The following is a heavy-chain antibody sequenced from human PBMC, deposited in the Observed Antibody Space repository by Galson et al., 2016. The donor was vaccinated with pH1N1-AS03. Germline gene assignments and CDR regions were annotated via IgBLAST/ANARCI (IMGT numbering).Heavy chain of an antibody. CDR3: AHGPYWFDP. J-gene: IGHJ5*02. V-gene: IGHV2-5*02. Sequence: PALVKPTQTLTLTCTFSGFSLCTSGVGVGWIRQPPGKALEWLALIYWDDDKRYSPSLKSRLTITKDTSKNQVVLTMTNMDPVDTPTYYCAHGPYWFDPWGQGTLVTVSS. CDR1: GFSLCTSGVG. CDR2: IYWDDDK.